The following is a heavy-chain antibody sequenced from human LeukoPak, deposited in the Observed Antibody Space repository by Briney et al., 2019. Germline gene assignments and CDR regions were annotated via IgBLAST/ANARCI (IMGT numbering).Heavy chain of an antibody. Sequence: ASVKVSCKASGYTFVGYYLHWVRQAPGQGLEWMAWIDPYTGNTHYAQKFQGRITVSRDTSISTTYKELSWLTSDDTALYYWESEYSASDHWGQGTLVTVSS. D-gene: IGHD5-12*01. V-gene: IGHV1-2*02. CDR1: GYTFVGYY. J-gene: IGHJ4*02. CDR2: IDPYTGNT. CDR3: ESEYSASDH.